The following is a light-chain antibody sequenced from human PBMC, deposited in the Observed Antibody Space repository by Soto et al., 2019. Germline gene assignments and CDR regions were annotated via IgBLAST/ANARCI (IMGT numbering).Light chain of an antibody. J-gene: IGLJ1*01. Sequence: QSALTQPRSVSGSPGQSVTISCTGTSSDVGGYNYVSWYQQHPGKAPKLIIYDVTKRPSGVPDRFSGSKSGNTASLTISGLQAEDEADYHCCSYAGSYFFVFGTVTNLTVL. CDR2: DVT. CDR1: SSDVGGYNY. CDR3: CSYAGSYFFV. V-gene: IGLV2-11*01.